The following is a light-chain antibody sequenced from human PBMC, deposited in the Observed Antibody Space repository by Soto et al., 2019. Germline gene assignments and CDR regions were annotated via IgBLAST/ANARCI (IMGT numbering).Light chain of an antibody. Sequence: DLQMTQSPSSLSASVGDRVTITCQASQDIRNYLNWYQQKPGKAPKLLIYDASNLKTGVPSRFSGRGSGTDFTFTISSLQADDIATYYCQQYNKLPALTFGGGTKVEIK. CDR1: QDIRNY. CDR3: QQYNKLPALT. V-gene: IGKV1-33*01. CDR2: DAS. J-gene: IGKJ4*01.